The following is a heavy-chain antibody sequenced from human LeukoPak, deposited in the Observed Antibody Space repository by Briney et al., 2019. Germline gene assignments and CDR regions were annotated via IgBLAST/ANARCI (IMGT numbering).Heavy chain of an antibody. J-gene: IGHJ4*02. Sequence: GGSLRLSCAASGFTFSSYAMSWVRQAPGKGLEWVSAISGSGGSTYYADSAKGRFTISRDNSENTLYLQMNSLRAEDTAVYYCAKYRRIAAAGNYFDYWGQGTLVTVSS. D-gene: IGHD6-13*01. CDR3: AKYRRIAAAGNYFDY. CDR2: ISGSGGST. CDR1: GFTFSSYA. V-gene: IGHV3-23*01.